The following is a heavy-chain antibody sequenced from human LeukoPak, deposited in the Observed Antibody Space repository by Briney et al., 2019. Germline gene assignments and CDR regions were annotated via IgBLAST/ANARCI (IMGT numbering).Heavy chain of an antibody. D-gene: IGHD6-19*01. Sequence: GSLRLSCAASGFTVSSNYMSWVRQAPGKGLEWIGSIYYSGSTYYNPSLKSRVTISVDTSKSQFSLKLSSVTAADTAVYYCARGGAVAGRLFDYWGQGTLVTVSS. J-gene: IGHJ4*02. CDR2: IYYSGST. CDR1: GFTVSSNY. CDR3: ARGGAVAGRLFDY. V-gene: IGHV4-39*07.